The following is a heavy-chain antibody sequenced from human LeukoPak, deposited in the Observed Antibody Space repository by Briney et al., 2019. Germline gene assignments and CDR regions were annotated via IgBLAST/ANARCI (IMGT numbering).Heavy chain of an antibody. CDR2: IYSGGST. D-gene: IGHD5-24*01. Sequence: PGGPLRLSCAASGFTVSSNYMSWVRQAPGKGLEWVSVIYSGGSTYYADSVKGRFTISRDNSKNTLYLQMNSLRAEDTAVYYCARMARVDPFDYWGQGTLVTVSS. V-gene: IGHV3-53*01. CDR3: ARMARVDPFDY. CDR1: GFTVSSNY. J-gene: IGHJ4*02.